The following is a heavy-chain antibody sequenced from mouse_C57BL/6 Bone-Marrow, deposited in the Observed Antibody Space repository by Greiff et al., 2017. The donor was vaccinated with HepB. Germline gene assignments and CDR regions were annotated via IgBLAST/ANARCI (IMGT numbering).Heavy chain of an antibody. J-gene: IGHJ2*01. CDR3: ARHDYDYFDY. CDR1: GFTFSDYG. Sequence: DVHLVESGGGLVKPGGSLKLSCAASGFTFSDYGMHWVRQAPEKGLEWVAYISSGSSTIYYADTVKGRFTISRDNAKNTLFLQMTSLRSEDTAMYYCARHDYDYFDYWGQGTTLTVSS. CDR2: ISSGSSTI. D-gene: IGHD2-4*01. V-gene: IGHV5-17*01.